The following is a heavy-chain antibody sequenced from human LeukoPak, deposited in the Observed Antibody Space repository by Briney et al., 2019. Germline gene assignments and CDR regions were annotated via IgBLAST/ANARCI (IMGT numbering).Heavy chain of an antibody. Sequence: PGGSLRLSCAASGFTFNAYWMSWVRQASGKGLEWVANINQEGDQIYYVDSVKGRFTISRDNAKKSLNLQMNSLRDEDTAVYYCARVLSPGSGFPYYMDVWGQGTTVSVSS. CDR3: ARVLSPGSGFPYYMDV. V-gene: IGHV3-7*01. CDR2: INQEGDQI. D-gene: IGHD3-10*01. J-gene: IGHJ6*03. CDR1: GFTFNAYW.